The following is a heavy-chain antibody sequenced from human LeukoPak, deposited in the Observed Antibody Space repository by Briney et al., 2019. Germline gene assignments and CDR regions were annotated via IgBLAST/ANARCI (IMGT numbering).Heavy chain of an antibody. J-gene: IGHJ3*02. D-gene: IGHD4-17*01. CDR2: ISGSGTVT. V-gene: IGHV3-23*01. Sequence: GGSLRLSCAASGFTFSNHAMNWVRQAPGKRLEWVSIISGSGTVTYYADSVRGRFTISRDNSKNTLSLQMNSLKTEDTAVYYCTRRRTLRSPGAFDIWGQGTMVTVSS. CDR3: TRRRTLRSPGAFDI. CDR1: GFTFSNHA.